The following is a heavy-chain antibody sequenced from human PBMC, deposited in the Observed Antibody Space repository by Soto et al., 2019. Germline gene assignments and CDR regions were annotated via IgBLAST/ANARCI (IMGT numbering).Heavy chain of an antibody. V-gene: IGHV3-30*09. CDR1: GFIFSDYA. CDR3: AKARHSTSWYGLEADF. Sequence: QVQLVESGGGVVQPGRSLRLSCAASGFIFSDYAMHWVRQAPGKGLEWVAVISYGGDNKYYADSVRGRFVISRDNLKNTLDLQMNSLNPEDTALYHCAKARHSTSWYGLEADFWGQGTLVTVSS. J-gene: IGHJ4*02. D-gene: IGHD6-13*01. CDR2: ISYGGDNK.